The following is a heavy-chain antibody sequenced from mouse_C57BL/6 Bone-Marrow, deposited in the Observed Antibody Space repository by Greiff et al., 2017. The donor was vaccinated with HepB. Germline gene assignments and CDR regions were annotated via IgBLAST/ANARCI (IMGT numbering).Heavy chain of an antibody. CDR2: IWGGGST. CDR3: AIRGVYYGSLYYYAMDY. J-gene: IGHJ4*01. V-gene: IGHV2-9*01. Sequence: VMLVESGPGLVAPSQSLSITCTVSGFSLTSYGVAWVRQPPGKGLEWLGVIWGGGSTNYNSAPMSRLSSSKDNSTSQVFLKMNSLQTDDTAMYYCAIRGVYYGSLYYYAMDYWGQGTSVTVSS. CDR1: GFSLTSYG. D-gene: IGHD1-1*01.